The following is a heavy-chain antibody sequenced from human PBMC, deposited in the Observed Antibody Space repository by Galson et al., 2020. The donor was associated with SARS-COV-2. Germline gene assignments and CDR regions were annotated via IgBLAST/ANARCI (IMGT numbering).Heavy chain of an antibody. D-gene: IGHD6-13*01. CDR2: FDPEDGET. J-gene: IGHJ5*02. CDR3: ATAPAAAPVDWFDP. V-gene: IGHV1-24*01. Sequence: ASVKVSCKVSGYTLTELSMHWVRQAPGKGLEWMGGFDPEDGETIYAQKFQGRVTMTEDTSTDTAYMELSSLRSEDTAVYYCATAPAAAPVDWFDPWGQGTLVTVSS. CDR1: GYTLTELS.